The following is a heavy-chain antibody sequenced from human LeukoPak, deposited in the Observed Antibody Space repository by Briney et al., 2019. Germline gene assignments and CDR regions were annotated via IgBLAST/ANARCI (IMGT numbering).Heavy chain of an antibody. D-gene: IGHD6-13*01. V-gene: IGHV2-5*02. J-gene: IGHJ4*02. Sequence: SGPTLVNPTQTLTLTCTFSGFSLSTSGVGVGWIRQPPGMALEWLALIYWDDDKRYSPSLKSRLTITKDTSKNQVVLTMTNMDPVDTATYYCAHSMYSSIWYFRPRAGGYYFDYWGQGTLVTVSS. CDR1: GFSLSTSGVG. CDR3: AHSMYSSIWYFRPRAGGYYFDY. CDR2: IYWDDDK.